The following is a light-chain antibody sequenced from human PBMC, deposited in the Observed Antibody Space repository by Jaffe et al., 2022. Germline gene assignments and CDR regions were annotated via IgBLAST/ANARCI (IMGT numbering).Light chain of an antibody. CDR1: QSISNY. V-gene: IGKV1-39*01. CDR3: QQSYSTPPYT. J-gene: IGKJ2*01. CDR2: AAS. Sequence: DIQMTQSPSSLSASVGDRVTITCRASQSISNYLNWYQQKPPKAPKLLIYAASSLQSGVPSRFSGSGSGTDFTLTISSLQPEDFATYYCQQSYSTPPYTFGQGTKVEIK.